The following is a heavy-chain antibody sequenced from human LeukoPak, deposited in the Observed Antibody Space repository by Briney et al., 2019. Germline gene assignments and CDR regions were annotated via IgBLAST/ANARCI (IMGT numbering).Heavy chain of an antibody. V-gene: IGHV3-23*01. D-gene: IGHD3-22*01. CDR2: ISGSGGST. Sequence: PGGSLRLSCAASGFTFSSYAMSWVRQAPGKGLEWVSAISGSGGSTYYADSVKGRFTISRVNSKNTLYLQMSSLRAEDTAVYYCATHYYDSSAPVNWGQGTLVTVSS. CDR1: GFTFSSYA. CDR3: ATHYYDSSAPVN. J-gene: IGHJ4*02.